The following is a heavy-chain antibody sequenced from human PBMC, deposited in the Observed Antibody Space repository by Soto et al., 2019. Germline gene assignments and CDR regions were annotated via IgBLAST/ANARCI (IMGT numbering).Heavy chain of an antibody. V-gene: IGHV4-30-4*01. D-gene: IGHD2-15*01. CDR3: ARSGLGGLNWFDP. Sequence: QVQLQESGPGLVKPSQTLSLTCTVSGGSISSGDYYWSWIRQPPGKGLEWIGYIYYSGSTYYNPSLKSRVTISVYTSMNQFSLKLSYVTATDTAVYYCARSGLGGLNWFDPRGQGTLVSVFS. CDR1: GGSISSGDYY. CDR2: IYYSGST. J-gene: IGHJ5*02.